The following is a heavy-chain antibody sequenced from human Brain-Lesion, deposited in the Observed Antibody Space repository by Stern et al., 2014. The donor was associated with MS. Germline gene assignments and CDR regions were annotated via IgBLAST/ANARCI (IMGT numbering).Heavy chain of an antibody. CDR3: ARRGDSSSSGFDY. J-gene: IGHJ4*02. V-gene: IGHV5-51*01. CDR1: GYRFTSNW. CDR2: IWRGDADT. D-gene: IGHD6-6*01. Sequence: VQLVQSGAEVKKPGESLKISCKGSGYRFTSNWIGWVRQMPGQGLERLGIIWRGDADTRYSPSFQGQGTISADKSISTAYLQWSSLQASDTAMYYCARRGDSSSSGFDYWGQGTLVIVSS.